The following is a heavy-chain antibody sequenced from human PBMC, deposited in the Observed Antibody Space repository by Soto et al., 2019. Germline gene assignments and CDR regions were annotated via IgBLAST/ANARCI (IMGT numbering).Heavy chain of an antibody. Sequence: GGSLRLSCAASGFTFSSYAMSWFRQAPRKGLEWVSAISGSGGSTYYADSVKGRFTISRDNSKNTLYLQMNSLRAEDTAVYYCAKDLNSGGGVIGPNWFDPWGQGTLVTVST. V-gene: IGHV3-23*01. CDR3: AKDLNSGGGVIGPNWFDP. D-gene: IGHD3-16*02. CDR2: ISGSGGST. J-gene: IGHJ5*02. CDR1: GFTFSSYA.